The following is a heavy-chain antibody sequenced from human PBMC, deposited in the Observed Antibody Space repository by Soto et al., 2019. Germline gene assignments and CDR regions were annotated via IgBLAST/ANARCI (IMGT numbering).Heavy chain of an antibody. CDR3: VRELSRRCYHWLDP. J-gene: IGHJ5*02. CDR1: GFTVSSNS. V-gene: IGHV3-53*01. Sequence: GGALRLSCAASGFTVSSNSMSLVRQSPGKGLEWVSFIHSDVTTYYADSVKGRFIISRDNSKDTLYLQMKRLRAEDTAVYYCVRELSRRCYHWLDPWDQGPLVTVSS. D-gene: IGHD2-2*01. CDR2: IHSDVTT.